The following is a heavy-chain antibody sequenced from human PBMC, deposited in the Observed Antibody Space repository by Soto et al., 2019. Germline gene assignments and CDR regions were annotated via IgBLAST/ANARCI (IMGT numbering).Heavy chain of an antibody. V-gene: IGHV4-59*01. D-gene: IGHD3-22*01. Sequence: QVQLQESGPGLVKPSETLSLTCAVSGDSISSYYCMWIRQPPGKGLEYIGYLYYGRSANYNPSLRLRVTLSVDTSTNQCSLTLSSMTAADTAVYYCALRSMAVVPEYWGQGTLVTVSS. CDR2: LYYGRSA. CDR3: ALRSMAVVPEY. CDR1: GDSISSYY. J-gene: IGHJ4*02.